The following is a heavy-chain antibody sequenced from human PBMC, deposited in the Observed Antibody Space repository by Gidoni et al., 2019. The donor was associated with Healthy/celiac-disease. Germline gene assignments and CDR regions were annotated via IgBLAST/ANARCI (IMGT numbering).Heavy chain of an antibody. D-gene: IGHD3-10*01. Sequence: HVQLQESRPGLVKPSETLSLTCTVPGGPISSYYWSWIRQPAGKGLEWIGRIDTSGSTNYNPSLKSRVTMSVDTSKNQFSLKLSSVTAADTAVYYCARDYGSRRYGMDVWGQGTTVTVSS. V-gene: IGHV4-4*07. CDR2: IDTSGST. J-gene: IGHJ6*02. CDR3: ARDYGSRRYGMDV. CDR1: GGPISSYY.